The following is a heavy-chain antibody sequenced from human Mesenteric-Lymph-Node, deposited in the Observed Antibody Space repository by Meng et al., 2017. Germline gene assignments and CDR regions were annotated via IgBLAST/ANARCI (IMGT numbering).Heavy chain of an antibody. Sequence: GESLKISCAASGFTFSSYAMHWVRQAPGKGLEWVAVISYDGSNKYYADSVKGRFTISRDNSKNTLYLQMNSLRAEDTAVYYCAREPRSSLLRGPSGFDPWGQGTLVTVSS. D-gene: IGHD6-13*01. CDR1: GFTFSSYA. CDR3: AREPRSSLLRGPSGFDP. V-gene: IGHV3-30*04. J-gene: IGHJ5*02. CDR2: ISYDGSNK.